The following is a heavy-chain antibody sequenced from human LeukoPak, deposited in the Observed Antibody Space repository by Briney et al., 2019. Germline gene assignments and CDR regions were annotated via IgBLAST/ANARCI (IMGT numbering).Heavy chain of an antibody. CDR1: GYSLTTYY. V-gene: IGHV1-46*01. CDR3: ASVYLYGMDV. J-gene: IGHJ6*02. D-gene: IGHD2-8*01. Sequence: ASVKVSCKASGYSLTTYYMHWVRQAPEQGLEWMAIINPSGGSTNYAQKFQGRVTMTRDTPTNTVYMELSSLRTEDTAVYYCASVYLYGMDVWGQGTMVTVSS. CDR2: INPSGGST.